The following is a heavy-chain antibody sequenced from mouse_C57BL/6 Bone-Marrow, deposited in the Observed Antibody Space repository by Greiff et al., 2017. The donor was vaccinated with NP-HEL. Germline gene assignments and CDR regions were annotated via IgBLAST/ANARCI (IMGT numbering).Heavy chain of an antibody. D-gene: IGHD3-2*02. CDR1: GYAFSSYW. CDR3: ARETAQKTFDY. Sequence: LKQSGASVKISCKASGYAFSSYWMNWVKQRPGKGLEWIGQIYPGDGATNYNGKFKGKATLTADKSSSTAYMQLSSLTSEDSAVYVSARETAQKTFDYWGQGTTLTVSS. V-gene: IGHV1-80*01. CDR2: IYPGDGAT. J-gene: IGHJ2*01.